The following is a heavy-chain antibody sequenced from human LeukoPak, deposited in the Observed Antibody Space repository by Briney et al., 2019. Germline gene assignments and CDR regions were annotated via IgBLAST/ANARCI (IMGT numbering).Heavy chain of an antibody. CDR1: GGSISSYY. Sequence: SETLSLTCTVSGGSISSYYWSWIRQPPGKGLEWIGYIYYSGSTNYNPSLKSRVTISVDTSKNQFSLKLSSVTAADTAVYYCARTRDYYDSSGTEPGYGMDVWGQGTTVTVSS. V-gene: IGHV4-59*01. J-gene: IGHJ6*02. CDR3: ARTRDYYDSSGTEPGYGMDV. CDR2: IYYSGST. D-gene: IGHD3-22*01.